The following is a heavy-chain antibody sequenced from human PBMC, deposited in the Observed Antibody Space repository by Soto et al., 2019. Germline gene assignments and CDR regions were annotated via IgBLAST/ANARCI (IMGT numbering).Heavy chain of an antibody. V-gene: IGHV1-46*01. Sequence: QVQRVQSGAALKKPGASVKVSCNASGYTFTSYYMHWVRQAPGQGLEWMGIINPSGGSTSYEQKFPGGVSMTRDTSTRTVYMELSSVRSEDNAVYYCARVYVQGESDFSPYGMDVWGQGTTVTVSS. D-gene: IGHD3-3*01. CDR2: INPSGGST. J-gene: IGHJ6*02. CDR1: GYTFTSYY. CDR3: ARVYVQGESDFSPYGMDV.